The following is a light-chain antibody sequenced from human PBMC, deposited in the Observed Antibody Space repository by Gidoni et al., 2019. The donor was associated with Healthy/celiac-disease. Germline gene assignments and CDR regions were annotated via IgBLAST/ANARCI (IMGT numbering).Light chain of an antibody. CDR1: SSDVGGYNY. V-gene: IGLV2-8*01. CDR3: SSYAGSNNWV. CDR2: EVS. Sequence: QSALTQPPAASGSPGQSVTISCTGTSSDVGGYNYVSWYQPPPGKAPNLMIYEVSKRPSGVPARFSGSKSGNMASLTVSGLQAEDEADYYCSSYAGSNNWVFGGGTKLTVL. J-gene: IGLJ3*02.